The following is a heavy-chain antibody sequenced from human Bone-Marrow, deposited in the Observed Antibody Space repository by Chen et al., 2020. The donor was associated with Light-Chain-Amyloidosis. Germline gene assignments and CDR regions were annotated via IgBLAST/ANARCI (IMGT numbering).Heavy chain of an antibody. CDR1: A. D-gene: IGHD3-9*01. CDR2: ISGSGGSR. J-gene: IGHJ3*02. CDR3: AKDISYDDILPGYPADAFDI. V-gene: IGHV3-23*01. Sequence: AMSWVRQAPGKGLEWVSTISGSGGSRYYGDSVKGRLTISRDNSKNALFLKMNSRRAEDTAVYYCAKDISYDDILPGYPADAFDIWGQGTMVTVSS.